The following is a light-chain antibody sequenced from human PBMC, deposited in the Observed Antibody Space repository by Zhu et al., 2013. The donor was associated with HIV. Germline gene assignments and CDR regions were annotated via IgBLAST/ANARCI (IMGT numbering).Light chain of an antibody. CDR1: GSNIGAHYD. Sequence: QSVLTQPPSVSAAPGQRVTISCTGSGSNIGAHYDVHWYQQLPGTVPKLLIYGGSNRPSGVPDRFSGSKSGTSASLAITGLQAGDEADYYCQSYDSSLNGWVFGGGPKLTVL. J-gene: IGLJ3*02. CDR2: GGS. V-gene: IGLV1-40*01. CDR3: QSYDSSLNGWV.